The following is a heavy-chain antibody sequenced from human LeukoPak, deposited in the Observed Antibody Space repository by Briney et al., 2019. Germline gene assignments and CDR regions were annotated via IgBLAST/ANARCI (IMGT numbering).Heavy chain of an antibody. Sequence: SETLSLTCAVYGGSFSGYYWSWIRQPAGKGLEWIGRIYSSGSTNYNPSLKSRVTMSVDTSKNQFSLRLSSVTAEDTAVYYCARDDYNSGWYYGSYYYYYYMDVWGKGTTVTVSS. CDR3: ARDDYNSGWYYGSYYYYYYMDV. J-gene: IGHJ6*03. CDR1: GGSFSGYY. V-gene: IGHV4-4*07. CDR2: IYSSGST. D-gene: IGHD6-19*01.